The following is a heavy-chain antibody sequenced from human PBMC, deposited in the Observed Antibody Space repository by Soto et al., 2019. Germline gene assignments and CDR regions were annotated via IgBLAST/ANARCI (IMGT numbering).Heavy chain of an antibody. V-gene: IGHV3-30-3*01. Sequence: QVQLVESGGGVVQPGRSLRLSCAASGFTFSSYAMHWVRQAPGKGLEWVAVISYDGSNKYYADSVKGRFTISGDNSKNTLYLQMNSLRAEDTAVYYCARALGSGTDYWGQGTLVTVSS. J-gene: IGHJ4*02. CDR3: ARALGSGTDY. CDR1: GFTFSSYA. D-gene: IGHD5-12*01. CDR2: ISYDGSNK.